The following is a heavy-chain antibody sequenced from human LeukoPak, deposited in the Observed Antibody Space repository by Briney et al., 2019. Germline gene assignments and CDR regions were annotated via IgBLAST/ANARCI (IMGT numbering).Heavy chain of an antibody. V-gene: IGHV3-30*18. Sequence: GRSLRLSCAASGFTFSSYGMHWVRQAPGKGLEGVAVISYDGSSKYYADSVKGRFTISRDNSKNTLYLQMNSLRAEDTAVYYCAKDLCVGGVGGGVGYWGQGTLVPVSS. CDR2: ISYDGSSK. D-gene: IGHD1-26*01. CDR3: AKDLCVGGVGGGVGY. J-gene: IGHJ4*02. CDR1: GFTFSSYG.